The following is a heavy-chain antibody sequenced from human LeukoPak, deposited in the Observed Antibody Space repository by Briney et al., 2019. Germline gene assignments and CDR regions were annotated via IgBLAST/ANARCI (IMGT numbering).Heavy chain of an antibody. Sequence: GGSLRLSCAASGFTFSDYYMSWIRQAPGKGLEWVGRIRSKANSYATAYAASVKGRFTISRDDSKNTAYLQMNSLKTEDTAVYYCTRTGDGSGSYFDYWGQGALVTVSS. CDR2: IRSKANSYAT. CDR3: TRTGDGSGSYFDY. D-gene: IGHD3-10*01. V-gene: IGHV3-73*01. J-gene: IGHJ4*02. CDR1: GFTFSDYY.